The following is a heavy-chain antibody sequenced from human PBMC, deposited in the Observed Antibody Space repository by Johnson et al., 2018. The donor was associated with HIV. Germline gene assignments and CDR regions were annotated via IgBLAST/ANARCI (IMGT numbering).Heavy chain of an antibody. CDR1: GFTFDDYG. Sequence: MQLVESGGGVVRPGGSLRLSCAASGFTFDDYGMSWVRQAPGKGLEWVSGINWNGGSTGYADSVKGRFTISRDNAKNSLYLQMNSLKTEDTAVYYCTTDLRVTTSLRAFHVWGQGTMVTVSS. V-gene: IGHV3-20*04. J-gene: IGHJ3*01. D-gene: IGHD4-17*01. CDR2: INWNGGST. CDR3: TTDLRVTTSLRAFHV.